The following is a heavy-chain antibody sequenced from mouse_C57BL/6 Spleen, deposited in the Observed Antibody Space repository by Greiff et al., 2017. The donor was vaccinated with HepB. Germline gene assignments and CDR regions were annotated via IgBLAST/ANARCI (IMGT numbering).Heavy chain of an antibody. CDR1: GYTFTDYE. Sequence: QVQLQQSGAELVRPGASVTLSCKASGYTFTDYEMHWVKQTPVHGLEWIGAIDPETGGTAYNQKFKGKAILTADKSSSTAYMELRSLTSEDSAVYYSTRYYYGSTYAMDYWGQGTSVTVSS. V-gene: IGHV1-15*01. D-gene: IGHD1-1*01. J-gene: IGHJ4*01. CDR3: TRYYYGSTYAMDY. CDR2: IDPETGGT.